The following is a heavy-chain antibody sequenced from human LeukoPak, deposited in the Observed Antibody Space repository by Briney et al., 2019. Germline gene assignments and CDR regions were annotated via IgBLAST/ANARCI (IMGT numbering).Heavy chain of an antibody. CDR2: INHSGST. CDR3: ARAVAGKWELPPRLDY. J-gene: IGHJ4*02. CDR1: GGSFSGYY. D-gene: IGHD1-26*01. Sequence: PSETLSLTCAVYGGSFSGYYWSWIRQPPGKGLEWIGEINHSGSTNYNPSLKSRVTISVDTSKNQFSLKLSSVTAADTAAYYCARAVAGKWELPPRLDYWGQGTLVTVSS. V-gene: IGHV4-34*01.